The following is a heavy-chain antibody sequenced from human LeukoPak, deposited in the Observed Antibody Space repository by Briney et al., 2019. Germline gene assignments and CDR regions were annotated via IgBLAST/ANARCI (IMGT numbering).Heavy chain of an antibody. D-gene: IGHD4-11*01. CDR2: ISSSSNTI. J-gene: IGHJ6*02. V-gene: IGHV3-48*01. CDR3: ARDKVTYSNYPFPYGMDV. CDR1: GFTVGSNY. Sequence: PGGSLRLSCAGSGFTVGSNYMCWVRQAPGKGLEWVSYISSSSNTIYYADSVKGRFTISRDNAKNSLYLQMNSLRAEDTAVYYCARDKVTYSNYPFPYGMDVWGQGTTVTVSS.